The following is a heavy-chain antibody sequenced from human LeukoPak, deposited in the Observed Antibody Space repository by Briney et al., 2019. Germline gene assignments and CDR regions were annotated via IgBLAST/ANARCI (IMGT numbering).Heavy chain of an antibody. CDR1: GYTFTGYY. Sequence: ASVKVSCKASGYTFTGYYMHWVRQAPGQGLEWMGWINPNSGGTNYAQKFQGRVTMTRDTSISTAYMELSRLRSDDTAVYYCARDEIDYGAGYYYYYMDVWGKGTTVTISS. J-gene: IGHJ6*03. CDR3: ARDEIDYGAGYYYYYMDV. CDR2: INPNSGGT. V-gene: IGHV1-2*02. D-gene: IGHD4-17*01.